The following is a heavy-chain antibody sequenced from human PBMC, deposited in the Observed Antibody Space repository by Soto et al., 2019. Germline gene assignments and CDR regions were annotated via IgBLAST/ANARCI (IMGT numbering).Heavy chain of an antibody. CDR3: ARGRYGDY. CDR1: GYGFTTYG. D-gene: IGHD1-1*01. Sequence: QIHLVQSGAEVKKPGASVKVSCKGSGYGFTTYGITWVRQAPGQGLEWMAWISAHNGNTNYAQKLQGRVTVTRDTSTSNAQMELRRLRTYDTAVYYWARGRYGDYWGQGALVTVSS. CDR2: ISAHNGNT. V-gene: IGHV1-18*01. J-gene: IGHJ4*02.